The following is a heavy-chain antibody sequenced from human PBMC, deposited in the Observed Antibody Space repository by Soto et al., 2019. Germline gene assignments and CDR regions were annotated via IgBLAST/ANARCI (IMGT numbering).Heavy chain of an antibody. J-gene: IGHJ6*02. D-gene: IGHD1-7*01. V-gene: IGHV4-59*01. Sequence: LSLTCTVSGGSISSYYWSWIRQPPGKGLEWIGYIYYSGSTSYNPSLKSRVTISVDTSKNQFSLKLSSVTAADTAVYYCARERGEGTGTYYYYGMDVWGQGTTVTVSS. CDR1: GGSISSYY. CDR2: IYYSGST. CDR3: ARERGEGTGTYYYYGMDV.